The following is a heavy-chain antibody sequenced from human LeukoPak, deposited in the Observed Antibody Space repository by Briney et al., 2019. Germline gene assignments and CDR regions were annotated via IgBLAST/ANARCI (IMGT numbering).Heavy chain of an antibody. CDR2: MNPNSGNT. CDR1: GYTFTSYD. CDR3: ARGGSHYDILIGYYSSDY. Sequence: GASVKVSCKASGYTFTSYDINWVRQATGQGLEWMGWMNPNSGNTGYAQKFQGRVTMTRNHSISTAYMELSSLRSEDTAVYYCARGGSHYDILIGYYSSDYWGQGTLVTVSS. D-gene: IGHD3-9*01. J-gene: IGHJ4*02. V-gene: IGHV1-8*01.